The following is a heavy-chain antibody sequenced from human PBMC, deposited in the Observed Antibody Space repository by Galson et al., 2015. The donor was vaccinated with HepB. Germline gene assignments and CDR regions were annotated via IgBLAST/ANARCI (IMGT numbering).Heavy chain of an antibody. Sequence: SLRLSCAASGSTFSSHAMSWVRQAPGKGLEWVSAISGSGGGTYYADSVKGRFTISRDNSKNTLYLQMNSLRAEDTAVYYCASSLVVPAGIEYYYYGMDVWGQGTTVTVSS. D-gene: IGHD2-2*01. CDR1: GSTFSSHA. CDR3: ASSLVVPAGIEYYYYGMDV. J-gene: IGHJ6*02. V-gene: IGHV3-23*01. CDR2: ISGSGGGT.